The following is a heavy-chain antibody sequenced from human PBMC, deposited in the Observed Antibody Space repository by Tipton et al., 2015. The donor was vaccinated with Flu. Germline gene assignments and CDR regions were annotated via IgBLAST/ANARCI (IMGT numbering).Heavy chain of an antibody. V-gene: IGHV4-4*07. D-gene: IGHD3-22*01. CDR3: ARLFDTMIVVVIEDAFDI. Sequence: GLVKPSETLSLTCAVYGGSFSGYYWSWIRQPAGKGLEWIGRIYTSGSTNYNPSLKSRVTMSVDTSKNQFSLKLSSVTAADTAVYYCARLFDTMIVVVIEDAFDIWGQGTMVTVSS. CDR1: GGSFSGYY. J-gene: IGHJ3*02. CDR2: IYTSGST.